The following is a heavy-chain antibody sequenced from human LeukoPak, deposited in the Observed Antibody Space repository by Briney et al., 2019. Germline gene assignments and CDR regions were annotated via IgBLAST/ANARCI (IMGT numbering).Heavy chain of an antibody. D-gene: IGHD3-16*02. CDR3: ARGPGWDYVWGSYRPNWFDP. CDR2: ISSSSSTI. CDR1: GFTFSSYA. J-gene: IGHJ5*02. Sequence: PGGSLRLSCAASGFTFSSYAMHWVRQAPGKGLEWVSYISSSSSTIYYADSVKGRFTISRDNAKNSLYLQMNSLRAEDTAVYYCARGPGWDYVWGSYRPNWFDPWGQGTLVTVSS. V-gene: IGHV3-48*04.